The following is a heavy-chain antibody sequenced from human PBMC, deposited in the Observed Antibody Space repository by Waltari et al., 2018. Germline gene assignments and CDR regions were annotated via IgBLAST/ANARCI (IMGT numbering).Heavy chain of an antibody. D-gene: IGHD6-19*01. V-gene: IGHV1-69*01. CDR3: AKNMGIGVTTTPGVFDS. CDR1: GGTFSRHT. Sequence: QVQLVQSGAEVKKPGSSVKVSCRASGGTFSRHTISWLRQAPGQGLQWLGGIVPLFGKTNYAQKFQARVTITADECTSTVYMGLSSLRSEDTAVYYCAKNMGIGVTTTPGVFDSWGQGTLVTVSS. CDR2: IVPLFGKT. J-gene: IGHJ4*02.